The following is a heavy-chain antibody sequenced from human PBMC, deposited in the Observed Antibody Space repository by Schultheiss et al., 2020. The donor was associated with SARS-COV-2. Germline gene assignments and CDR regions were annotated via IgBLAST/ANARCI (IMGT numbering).Heavy chain of an antibody. J-gene: IGHJ4*02. CDR2: IYTSGST. CDR1: GDSISSYY. Sequence: SETLSLTCTVSGDSISSYYWNWIRQPAGKGLEWIGRIYTSGSTNYNPSLKSRVTISVDTSKNQFSLKLSSVTAADTAVYYCARGYSNYDFDYWGQGTLVTVSS. V-gene: IGHV4-4*07. CDR3: ARGYSNYDFDY. D-gene: IGHD4-11*01.